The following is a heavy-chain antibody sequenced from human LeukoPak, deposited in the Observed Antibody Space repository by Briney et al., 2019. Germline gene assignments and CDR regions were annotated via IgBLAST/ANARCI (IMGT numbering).Heavy chain of an antibody. Sequence: ASVKVSCKASGGTFSSYAISWVRQAPGQGLEWMGGIIPIFGTANYAQKFQGRVTITADESPSTAYMELSSLRSEDTAVYYCARLTYYYGSGSYFYFDYWGQGTLVTVSS. CDR2: IIPIFGTA. V-gene: IGHV1-69*13. CDR3: ARLTYYYGSGSYFYFDY. D-gene: IGHD3-10*01. J-gene: IGHJ4*02. CDR1: GGTFSSYA.